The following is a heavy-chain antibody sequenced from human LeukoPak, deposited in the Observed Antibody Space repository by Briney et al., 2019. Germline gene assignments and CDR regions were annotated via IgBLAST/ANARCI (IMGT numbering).Heavy chain of an antibody. D-gene: IGHD3-10*01. CDR1: GFTVSSNY. J-gene: IGHJ4*02. CDR3: ASARGGAFDY. Sequence: PGRTLRLSCAASGFTVSSNYMIWARRAQGKGLEWVSAIYSRGSPYSADSVKGRFTLSRDTSKYPLYLQMNSLRAEDTAVYYCASARGGAFDYWGQGTLVTVSS. V-gene: IGHV3-66*02. CDR2: IYSRGSP.